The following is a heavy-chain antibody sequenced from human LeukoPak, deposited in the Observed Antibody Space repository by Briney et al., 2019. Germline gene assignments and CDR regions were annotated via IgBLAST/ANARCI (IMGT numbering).Heavy chain of an antibody. D-gene: IGHD6-19*01. CDR1: GFTFSSYW. Sequence: GGSLRLSCAASGFTFSSYWMSWVRQAPGKGLEWVSAISGSGGSTYYADSVKGRFTISRDNSKNTLYLQMNSLRAEDTAVYYCAKDLSIAVAAGGYWGQGTLVTVSS. J-gene: IGHJ4*02. CDR2: ISGSGGST. CDR3: AKDLSIAVAAGGY. V-gene: IGHV3-23*01.